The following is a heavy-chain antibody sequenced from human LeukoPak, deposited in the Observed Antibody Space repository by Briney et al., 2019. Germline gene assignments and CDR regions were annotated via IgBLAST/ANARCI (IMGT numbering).Heavy chain of an antibody. D-gene: IGHD1-20*01. CDR2: IRYDGSNK. Sequence: PGGSLRLSYAASGFTFSSYGMHWVRQAPGKGLEWGAFIRYDGSNKYYADSVKGRFTISRDNSKNTLYLQMNSLRAEDTAVYYCAKDKVHPYHWNYYYYYMDVWGKGTTVTVSS. J-gene: IGHJ6*03. V-gene: IGHV3-30*02. CDR3: AKDKVHPYHWNYYYYYMDV. CDR1: GFTFSSYG.